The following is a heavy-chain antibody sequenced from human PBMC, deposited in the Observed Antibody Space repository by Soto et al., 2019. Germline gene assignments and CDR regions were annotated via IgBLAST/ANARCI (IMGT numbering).Heavy chain of an antibody. D-gene: IGHD3-9*01. CDR2: IYRGGST. CDR3: ATRYFDWLPNYYGMDV. J-gene: IGHJ6*02. CDR1: GFTVSSNY. Sequence: EVQLVESGGGLIQPGGSLRLSCAASGFTVSSNYMSWVRQAPGKGLEWVSVIYRGGSTYYADSVKGRLTISRDNSKNTLYLQMNSLRAEDTAVYYCATRYFDWLPNYYGMDVWGQGTTVTVSS. V-gene: IGHV3-53*01.